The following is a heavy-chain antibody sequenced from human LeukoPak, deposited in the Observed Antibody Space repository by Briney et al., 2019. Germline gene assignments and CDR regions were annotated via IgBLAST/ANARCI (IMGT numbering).Heavy chain of an antibody. V-gene: IGHV3-23*01. Sequence: QAGGSLRLSCAASGFTFSSYAMSWVRQAPGKGLEWVSAISGSGGSTYYADSVKGRFTISRDNAKNSLYLQMNSLRAEDTAVYYCAKDDAWGRYKDWGQGTLVTVSS. J-gene: IGHJ1*01. D-gene: IGHD3-16*01. CDR1: GFTFSSYA. CDR2: ISGSGGST. CDR3: AKDDAWGRYKD.